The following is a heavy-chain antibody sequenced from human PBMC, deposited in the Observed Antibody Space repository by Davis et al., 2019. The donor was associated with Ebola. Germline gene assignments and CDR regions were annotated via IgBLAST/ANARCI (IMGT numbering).Heavy chain of an antibody. J-gene: IGHJ5*02. V-gene: IGHV4-61*09. CDR1: GDSISSGSYY. Sequence: SETLSLTCTASGDSISSGSYYWSWIRQPAGKGLEWIGHIYTSGSTNYNPSPKSRVAFSVDTPKHQFSLKLSAVTAADTAVYYCARIANYCSSTSCKPNWFDPWGQGTLVTVSS. CDR3: ARIANYCSSTSCKPNWFDP. CDR2: IYTSGST. D-gene: IGHD2-2*01.